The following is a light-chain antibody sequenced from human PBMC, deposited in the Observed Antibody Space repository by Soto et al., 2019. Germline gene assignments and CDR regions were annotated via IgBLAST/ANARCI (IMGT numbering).Light chain of an antibody. CDR1: SSDVGGYNY. V-gene: IGLV2-14*01. CDR2: EVS. Sequence: QSVLTQPASVSGSPGQSITISCTGTSSDVGGYNYVSWFQQHPGKAPKLMIYEVSNRPSGVSTRFSGSKSGNTASLTISGLQAEDEADYYCISYTTTSTWEFGGGTKLTVL. CDR3: ISYTTTSTWE. J-gene: IGLJ3*02.